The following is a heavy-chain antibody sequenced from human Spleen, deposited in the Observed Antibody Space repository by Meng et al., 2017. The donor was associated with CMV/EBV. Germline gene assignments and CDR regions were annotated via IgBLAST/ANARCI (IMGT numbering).Heavy chain of an antibody. D-gene: IGHD3-10*01. J-gene: IGHJ6*02. V-gene: IGHV1-18*01. CDR2: ISTNNGKA. CDR1: GYTFTAYF. Sequence: ASVKVSCKTSGYTFTAYFIHWVRQAPGQGLEWMGWISTNNGKANYAQKLQGRVTMTIDTPTSTAYMELRSLRSDDTAVYYCARDRSQLWFGDLGRYQGLDVWGQGTTVTVSS. CDR3: ARDRSQLWFGDLGRYQGLDV.